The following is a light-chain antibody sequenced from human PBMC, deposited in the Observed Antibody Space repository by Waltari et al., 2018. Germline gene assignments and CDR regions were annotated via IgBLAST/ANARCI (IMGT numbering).Light chain of an antibody. CDR2: GAS. V-gene: IGKV1-39*01. CDR3: QQTYNTWT. J-gene: IGKJ1*01. Sequence: DIQMTQSPSSLSASVGDRVTITCRASQSIDKFLNWYQRKPGKAPKLLIDGASSLQSGVPSRFSGSGSGTDFTLTITSLQPEDCATYYCQQTYNTWTFGRGTKVEIK. CDR1: QSIDKF.